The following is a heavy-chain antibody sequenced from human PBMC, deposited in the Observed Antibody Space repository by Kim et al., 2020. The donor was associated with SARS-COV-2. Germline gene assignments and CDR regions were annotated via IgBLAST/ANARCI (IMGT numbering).Heavy chain of an antibody. V-gene: IGHV4-39*01. D-gene: IGHD3-10*01. CDR2: IYYSGST. CDR1: GGSISSSSYY. J-gene: IGHJ3*02. CDR3: GTRVAKPGSYYKWYAFDI. Sequence: SETLSLTCTVSGGSISSSSYYWGWIRQPPGKGLEWIGSIYYSGSTYYNPSLKSRVTISVDTSKNQFSLKLSSVTAADTAVYYCGTRVAKPGSYYKWYAFDIWGQGTMVTVSS.